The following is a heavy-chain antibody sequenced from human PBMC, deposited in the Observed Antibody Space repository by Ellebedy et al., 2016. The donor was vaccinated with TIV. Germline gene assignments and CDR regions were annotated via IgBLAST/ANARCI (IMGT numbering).Heavy chain of an antibody. CDR1: GFSLITRGVG. V-gene: IGHV2-5*02. Sequence: SGPTLVKPTQTLTLTCTFSGFSLITRGVGVGWIRQPPGKALEWLALIYWDDDKRYSPSLKSRLTITKDTSRNQVVLTMTNMDPVDTATYYCVHVRWEVAIYYFDYWGRGTLVTVSS. CDR3: VHVRWEVAIYYFDY. D-gene: IGHD5-24*01. CDR2: IYWDDDK. J-gene: IGHJ4*02.